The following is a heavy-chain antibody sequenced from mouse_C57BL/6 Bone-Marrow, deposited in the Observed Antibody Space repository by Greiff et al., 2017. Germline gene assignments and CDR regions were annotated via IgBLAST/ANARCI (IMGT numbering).Heavy chain of an antibody. Sequence: DVQLVESGAELVRPGASVKLSCTASGFNIKDDYMHWVKQRPEQGLEWIGWIDPENGDTEYASKFQGKATITADTSSNTAYLQLSSLTSEDTAVYYCTTVGGGKAMDYWGQGTSVTVSS. CDR3: TTVGGGKAMDY. D-gene: IGHD1-1*01. J-gene: IGHJ4*01. V-gene: IGHV14-4*01. CDR1: GFNIKDDY. CDR2: IDPENGDT.